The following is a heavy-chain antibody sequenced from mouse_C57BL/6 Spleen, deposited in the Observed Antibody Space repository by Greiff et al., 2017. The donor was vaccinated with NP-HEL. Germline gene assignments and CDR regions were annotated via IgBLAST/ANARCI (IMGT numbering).Heavy chain of an antibody. CDR3: ARWYSNYGYFDV. CDR2: IYPSDSET. J-gene: IGHJ1*03. V-gene: IGHV1-61*01. D-gene: IGHD2-5*01. CDR1: GYTFTSYW. Sequence: VQLQQPGAELVRPGSSVKLSCKASGYTFTSYWMDWVKQRPGQGLEWIGNIYPSDSETHYNQKFKDKATLTVDKSSSTAYMQLSSLTSEDSAVYYCARWYSNYGYFDVWGTGTTVTVSS.